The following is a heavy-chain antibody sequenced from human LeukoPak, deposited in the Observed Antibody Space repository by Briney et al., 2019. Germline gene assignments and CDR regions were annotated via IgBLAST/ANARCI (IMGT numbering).Heavy chain of an antibody. CDR2: INPSGGST. J-gene: IGHJ5*02. V-gene: IGHV1-46*01. Sequence: ASVRVSCKASGYTFTTYYMHWVRQAPGQGLEWMGIINPSGGSTTYAQNFQGRVTMTRDTSTSTVYMELSSLRSDDTAVYYCARGTTEGLDPWGRGTLVTVSS. CDR3: ARGTTEGLDP. D-gene: IGHD1/OR15-1a*01. CDR1: GYTFTTYY.